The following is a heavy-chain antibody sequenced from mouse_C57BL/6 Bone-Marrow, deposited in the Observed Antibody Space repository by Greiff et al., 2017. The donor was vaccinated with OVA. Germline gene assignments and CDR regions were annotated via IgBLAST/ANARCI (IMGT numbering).Heavy chain of an antibody. Sequence: VKLKESGPGLVAPSQSLSITCTVSGFSLTSYAISWVRQPPGKGLEWLGVIWTGGGTNYNSALKSRLSISKDNSKSQVFLKMNSLQTDDTARYYCARYDYDYDGGGFYYAMDYWGQGTSVTVSS. J-gene: IGHJ4*01. CDR2: IWTGGGT. D-gene: IGHD2-4*01. CDR1: GFSLTSYA. CDR3: ARYDYDYDGGGFYYAMDY. V-gene: IGHV2-9-1*01.